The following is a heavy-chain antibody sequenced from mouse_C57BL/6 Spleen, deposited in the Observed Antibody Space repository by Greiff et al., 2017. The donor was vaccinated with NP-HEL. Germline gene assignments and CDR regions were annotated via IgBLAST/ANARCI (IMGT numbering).Heavy chain of an antibody. J-gene: IGHJ3*01. CDR1: GYAFSSYW. CDR3: ARSDYSSFPSFAY. D-gene: IGHD2-5*01. Sequence: QVQLQQSGAELVKPGASVKISCKASGYAFSSYWMNWVKQRPGKGLEWIGQIYPGDGDTNYNGKFKGKATLTADKSSSTAYMQLSSLTSEDSAVYFCARSDYSSFPSFAYWGQGTLVTVSA. CDR2: IYPGDGDT. V-gene: IGHV1-80*01.